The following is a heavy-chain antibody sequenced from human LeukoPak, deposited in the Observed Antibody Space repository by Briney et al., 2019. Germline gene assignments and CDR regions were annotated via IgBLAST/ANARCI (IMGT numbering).Heavy chain of an antibody. Sequence: GGSLRLSCAASGFTFNTYRMSWVRQAPGKGLEWVADIKDDGSEENYVDTVKGRFTISRDNAKSSLCLQMNSLRGEATAVYYFPMDLYYYDSGGYYRGLDYWGQGTLVTVSS. CDR2: IKDDGSEE. CDR3: PMDLYYYDSGGYYRGLDY. D-gene: IGHD3-22*01. J-gene: IGHJ4*02. V-gene: IGHV3-7*04. CDR1: GFTFNTYR.